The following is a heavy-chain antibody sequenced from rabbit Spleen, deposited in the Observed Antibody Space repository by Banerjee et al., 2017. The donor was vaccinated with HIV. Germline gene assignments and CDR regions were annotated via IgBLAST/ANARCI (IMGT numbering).Heavy chain of an antibody. CDR1: GFSFSNGYV. J-gene: IGHJ4*01. CDR3: ASAYSDVYFDL. V-gene: IGHV1S45*01. D-gene: IGHD6-1*01. CDR2: IGAGSGTT. Sequence: QEQLEESGGGLVKPEGSLTLTCKASGFSFSNGYVMCWVRQAPGKGLEWIGCIGAGSGTTYYASWAKGRFTISKTTSTTVTLQVTSLTAADTATYFCASAYSDVYFDLWGPGSLVTVS.